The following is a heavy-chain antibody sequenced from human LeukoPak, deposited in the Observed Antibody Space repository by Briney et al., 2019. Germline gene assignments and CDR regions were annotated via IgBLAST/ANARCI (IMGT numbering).Heavy chain of an antibody. D-gene: IGHD6-19*01. Sequence: GGSLRLSCAASGFTFSGYAMHWVRQAPGKGLEWVAVISHDGRNHLYGDAVRGRFTLPRDNSKNTLYLQMNSLRAEDTAVYYCAKVPGIAVAGIAGDYWGQGTLVTVSS. CDR3: AKVPGIAVAGIAGDY. J-gene: IGHJ4*02. CDR2: ISHDGRNH. CDR1: GFTFSGYA. V-gene: IGHV3-30*04.